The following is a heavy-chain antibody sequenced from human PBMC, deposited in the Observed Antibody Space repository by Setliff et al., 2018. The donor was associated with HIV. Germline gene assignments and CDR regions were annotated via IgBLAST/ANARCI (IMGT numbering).Heavy chain of an antibody. Sequence: PSETLSLTCTVSGGSISSYYWSWTRQPPGKGLEWIGNIYSSWSTNYNPSLKSRVTISVDTSKTQFSLKLTSVTATDTAVYYCARGGFKWSGSYADYWGQGTLVTVSS. CDR1: GGSISSYY. J-gene: IGHJ4*02. CDR2: IYSSWST. V-gene: IGHV4-4*09. D-gene: IGHD1-26*01. CDR3: ARGGFKWSGSYADY.